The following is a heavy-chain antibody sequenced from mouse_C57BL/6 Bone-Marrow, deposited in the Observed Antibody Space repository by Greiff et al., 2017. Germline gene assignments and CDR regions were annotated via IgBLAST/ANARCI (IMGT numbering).Heavy chain of an antibody. Sequence: EVQLQQSGAELVRPGASVKLSCTASGFNIKDDYMHWVKQRPEQGLEWIGWIDPENGDTEYASKFQGKATITADTSSNTAYLQLSSLTSEDTAVYYRTTAYYSNYRGYYFDYWGQGTTLTVSS. CDR1: GFNIKDDY. J-gene: IGHJ2*01. D-gene: IGHD2-5*01. CDR2: IDPENGDT. CDR3: TTAYYSNYRGYYFDY. V-gene: IGHV14-4*01.